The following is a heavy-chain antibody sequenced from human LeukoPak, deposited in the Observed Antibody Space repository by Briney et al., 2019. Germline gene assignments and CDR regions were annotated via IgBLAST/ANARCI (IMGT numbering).Heavy chain of an antibody. CDR3: ARGLSERDYYYYYGMDV. CDR1: GASISSYY. CDR2: VHYSGST. V-gene: IGHV4-59*08. D-gene: IGHD1-14*01. Sequence: SETLSLTCTVSGASISSYYWSWIRQPPGKGLEWIGYVHYSGSTNYNPSLKSRVTISVDTSKNQFSLKVSSVTAADTAVYYCARGLSERDYYYYYGMDVWGQGTTVTVSS. J-gene: IGHJ6*02.